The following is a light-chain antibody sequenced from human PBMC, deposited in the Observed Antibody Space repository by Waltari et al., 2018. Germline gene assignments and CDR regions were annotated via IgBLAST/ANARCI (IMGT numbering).Light chain of an antibody. J-gene: IGKJ4*02. Sequence: EIVLTQSPGTLSLSPGEGVTLSCRASQSVGRSLVWYQQKPGQAPRLVISGASSRATGIPDRFSGSGSGTDFSLTISRLEPEDFAVYYCQHYVRLPVTFGRGTKVEIK. V-gene: IGKV3-20*01. CDR1: QSVGRS. CDR2: GAS. CDR3: QHYVRLPVT.